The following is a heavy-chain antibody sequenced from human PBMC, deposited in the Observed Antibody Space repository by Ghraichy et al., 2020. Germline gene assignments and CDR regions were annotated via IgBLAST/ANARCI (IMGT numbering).Heavy chain of an antibody. CDR3: ARQSVSGDYSYYLDV. CDR2: ISDDGTDK. J-gene: IGHJ6*03. V-gene: IGHV3-30-3*01. Sequence: GGSLRLSCVVSGFTFNTYYFHWVRQPPGKGLEWVTFISDDGTDKFYADSVMGRFSVSRDNSKKTLFLQMNSLRREDTAVYHCARQSVSGDYSYYLDVWGKGTSVTVSS. D-gene: IGHD3-10*01. CDR1: GFTFNTYY.